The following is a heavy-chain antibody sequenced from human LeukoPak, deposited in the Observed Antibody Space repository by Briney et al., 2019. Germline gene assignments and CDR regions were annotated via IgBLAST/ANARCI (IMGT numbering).Heavy chain of an antibody. CDR2: MYTGGST. CDR1: GFSVSTYE. D-gene: IGHD3-10*01. J-gene: IGHJ4*02. V-gene: IGHV3-66*01. Sequence: GGSLRLSCEVSGFSVSTYEMTWVRQAPGKGLEWVSIMYTGGSTSYADSVKGRYTISRDNSENTLYLQMNSLRVEDTAVFYCARNRPGDGYFDSWGQGTRATVSS. CDR3: ARNRPGDGYFDS.